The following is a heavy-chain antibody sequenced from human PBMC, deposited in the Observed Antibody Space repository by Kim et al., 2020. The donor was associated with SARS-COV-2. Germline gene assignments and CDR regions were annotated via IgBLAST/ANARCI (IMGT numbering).Heavy chain of an antibody. J-gene: IGHJ4*02. CDR2: INHSGST. CDR1: GGSFSGYY. CDR3: ARGLSWLY. V-gene: IGHV4-34*01. Sequence: SETLSLTCAVYGGSFSGYYWSWIRQPPGKGLEWIGEINHSGSTNYNPSLKSRVTISVDTSKNQFSLKLSSVTAADTAVYYCARGLSWLYWGQGTLVTVSS. D-gene: IGHD3-22*01.